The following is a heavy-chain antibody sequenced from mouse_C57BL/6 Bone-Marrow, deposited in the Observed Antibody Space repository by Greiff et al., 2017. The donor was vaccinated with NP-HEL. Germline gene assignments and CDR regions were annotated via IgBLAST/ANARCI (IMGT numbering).Heavy chain of an antibody. CDR1: GYTFTSYW. Sequence: QVQLKESGAELVRPGTSVKLSCKASGYTFTSYWMHWVKQRPGQGLEWIGVIDPSDSYTNYNQKFKGKATLTVDTSSSTAYMQLSSLTSEDSAVYYCARWSHYCDYWGQGTTLTVSS. CDR3: ARWSHYCDY. CDR2: IDPSDSYT. V-gene: IGHV1-59*01. J-gene: IGHJ2*01.